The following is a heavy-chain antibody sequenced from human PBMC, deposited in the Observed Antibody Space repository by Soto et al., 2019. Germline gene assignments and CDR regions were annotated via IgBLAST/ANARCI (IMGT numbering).Heavy chain of an antibody. CDR2: ISSSSNKI. Sequence: SGGGLVQPGGSLRLSCTASGFTFSTYDMNWVRQAPGKGLECVSYISSSSNKIYYADSVKGRFTISRDNAKNSLYLQLNSLRDEDTAVYYCARADFSMKYWGQGTLITVSS. J-gene: IGHJ4*02. CDR1: GFTFSTYD. V-gene: IGHV3-48*02. D-gene: IGHD3-3*01. CDR3: ARADFSMKY.